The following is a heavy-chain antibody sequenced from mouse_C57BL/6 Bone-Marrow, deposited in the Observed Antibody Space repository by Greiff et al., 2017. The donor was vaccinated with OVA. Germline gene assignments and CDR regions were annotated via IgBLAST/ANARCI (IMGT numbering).Heavy chain of an antibody. CDR2: INPNYGTT. CDR3: ARGGTAQATLLY. V-gene: IGHV1-39*01. D-gene: IGHD3-2*02. CDR1: GYSFTEYN. J-gene: IGHJ3*01. Sequence: EVQLVESGPELVKPGASVKISCKASGYSFTEYNVKCVKQSNGKSLVWIGVINPNYGTTSYNQKFKGKATLTVDQSSSTAYMQLNSLTSEDSAVYYCARGGTAQATLLYWGQGTLVTVSA.